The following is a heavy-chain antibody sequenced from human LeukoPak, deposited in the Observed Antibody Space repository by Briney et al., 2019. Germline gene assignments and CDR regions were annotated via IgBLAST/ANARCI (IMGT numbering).Heavy chain of an antibody. Sequence: ASVKVSCKASGYTFTSYGISWVRQAPGRGLEWMGWISAYNGNTNYAQKLQGRVTMTTDTSTSTAYMELRSLRSDDTAVYYCAQGRLGSGWYVLHYWGQGTLVTVSS. V-gene: IGHV1-18*01. CDR2: ISAYNGNT. J-gene: IGHJ4*02. D-gene: IGHD6-19*01. CDR3: AQGRLGSGWYVLHY. CDR1: GYTFTSYG.